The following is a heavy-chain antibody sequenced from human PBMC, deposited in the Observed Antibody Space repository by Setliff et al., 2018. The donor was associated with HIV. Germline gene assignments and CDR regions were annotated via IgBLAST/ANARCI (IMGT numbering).Heavy chain of an antibody. CDR1: GGSISSSNW. D-gene: IGHD4-17*01. CDR3: ARDGAGDYIRGMDV. J-gene: IGHJ6*02. Sequence: LSLTCAVSGGSISSSNWWSWVRQPPGKGLEWIGEIYHSGSTNYNPSLKSRVTISVDKSKNQFSLKLSSVTAADTAVYYCARDGAGDYIRGMDVWGQGTTVTVSS. CDR2: IYHSGST. V-gene: IGHV4-4*02.